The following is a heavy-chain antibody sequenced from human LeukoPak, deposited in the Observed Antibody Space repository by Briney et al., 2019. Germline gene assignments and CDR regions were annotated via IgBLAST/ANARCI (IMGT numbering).Heavy chain of an antibody. Sequence: PGGSLRLSCAASGFTVSNNFMSWVRQAPGKGLEWVSLIFSGGNTYYGDSVKGRFTISRDNAKNSLYLQMNSLRAEDTAVYYCARDIVVVPAANGSDYWGQGTLVTVSS. CDR3: ARDIVVVPAANGSDY. D-gene: IGHD2-2*01. CDR2: IFSGGNT. CDR1: GFTVSNNF. V-gene: IGHV3-66*01. J-gene: IGHJ4*02.